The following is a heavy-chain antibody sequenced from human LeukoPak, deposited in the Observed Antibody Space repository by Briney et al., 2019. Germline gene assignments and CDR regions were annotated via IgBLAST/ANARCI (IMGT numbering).Heavy chain of an antibody. CDR3: ARETKHSGSGDFDI. CDR2: INPNSGGT. J-gene: IGHJ3*02. Sequence: ASVKVSCKASGYTFTGYYIHWVRQAPGQGLEWMGWINPNSGGTNYAQKFQGRVTMTRDTSTTTVYMELSSLRSDDTAMYYCARETKHSGSGDFDIWGQGTILTVSS. CDR1: GYTFTGYY. D-gene: IGHD3-10*01. V-gene: IGHV1-2*02.